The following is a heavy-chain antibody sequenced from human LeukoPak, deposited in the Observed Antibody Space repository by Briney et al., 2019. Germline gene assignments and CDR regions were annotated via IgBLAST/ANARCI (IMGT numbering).Heavy chain of an antibody. J-gene: IGHJ5*02. V-gene: IGHV7-4-1*02. D-gene: IGHD2-15*01. CDR1: GYTFTSYA. CDR3: AREMGPQVVWLFDP. Sequence: ASVKVSCKASGYTFTSYAMNWVRQAPGQGLEWMGWINTNTGNPTYAQGFTGRFVFSLDTSVSTAYLQISSLKAEDTAVYYCAREMGPQVVWLFDPWGRGTLVTVSS. CDR2: INTNTGNP.